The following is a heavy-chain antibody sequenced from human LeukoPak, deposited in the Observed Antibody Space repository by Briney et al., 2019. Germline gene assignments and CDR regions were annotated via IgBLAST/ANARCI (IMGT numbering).Heavy chain of an antibody. J-gene: IGHJ4*02. CDR1: GFSFSNYW. Sequence: GGSLRLSCATSGFSFSNYWMTWVRQAPGKGLEWLANIKPDGSKIYYVDSVKGRFTISRDNSKNTLYLQMNSLRAEDTAVYYCARAIAVAGTEGYYFDYWGQGTLVTVSS. CDR3: ARAIAVAGTEGYYFDY. V-gene: IGHV3-7*01. CDR2: IKPDGSKI. D-gene: IGHD6-19*01.